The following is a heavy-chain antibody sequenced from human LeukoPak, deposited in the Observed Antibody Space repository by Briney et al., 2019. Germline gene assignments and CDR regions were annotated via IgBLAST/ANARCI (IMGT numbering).Heavy chain of an antibody. D-gene: IGHD3-10*01. Sequence: GESLRLSCAASGFTFSSYGMHWVRQAPGKGLEWVAVISYDGSNKYYADSVKGRFTISRDNSKNTLYLQMNSLRAEDTAVYYCAKDQKLWFDYWGQGTLVTVSS. CDR3: AKDQKLWFDY. CDR1: GFTFSSYG. CDR2: ISYDGSNK. V-gene: IGHV3-30*18. J-gene: IGHJ4*02.